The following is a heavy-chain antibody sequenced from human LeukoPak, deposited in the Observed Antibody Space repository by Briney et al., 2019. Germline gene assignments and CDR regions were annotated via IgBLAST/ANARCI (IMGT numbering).Heavy chain of an antibody. CDR1: GFTFSSYA. J-gene: IGHJ4*02. CDR2: ISGSGGRT. CDR3: AKTTTGYSSGRFPGWPVDY. V-gene: IGHV3-23*01. D-gene: IGHD6-19*01. Sequence: GGSLRLSCAASGFTFSSYAMSWVRQAPGKGLEWVSTISGSGGRTQYADSVKGRFTISRDSSKSTLFLQMNSLRAEDTAVYYCAKTTTGYSSGRFPGWPVDYWGQGTLVTVSS.